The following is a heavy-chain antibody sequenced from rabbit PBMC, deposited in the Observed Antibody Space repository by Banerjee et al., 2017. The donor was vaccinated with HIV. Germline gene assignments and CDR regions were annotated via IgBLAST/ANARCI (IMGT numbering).Heavy chain of an antibody. D-gene: IGHD6-1*01. CDR1: GIDFSSYG. CDR3: ARGGYYTYGYTGYAYAMDYFNL. CDR2: IYTGSSGTT. J-gene: IGHJ4*01. V-gene: IGHV1S45*01. Sequence: QEQLVESGGGLVTLGGSLKLSCKASGIDFSSYGISWVRQAPGKGLEWIACIYTGSSGTTYYANWAKGRFTISKTSSTTVTLQMTSLTAADTATYFCARGGYYTYGYTGYAYAMDYFNLWGQGTLVTVS.